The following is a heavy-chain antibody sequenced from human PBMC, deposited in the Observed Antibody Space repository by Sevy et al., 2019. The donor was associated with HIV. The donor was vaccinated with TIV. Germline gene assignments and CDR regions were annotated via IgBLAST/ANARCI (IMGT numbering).Heavy chain of an antibody. CDR2: ISAYNGNT. CDR1: GYTFTSYG. J-gene: IGHJ6*02. D-gene: IGHD2-2*01. V-gene: IGHV1-18*01. Sequence: ASVKVSCKASGYTFTSYGISWVRQAPGQGLEWMGWISAYNGNTNYAQKLQGRVTMTTDTSTSTAYMELRSLGSDDTAVYYCARGGYCSSTSCYGAGYYYYGMDVWGQGTTVTVSS. CDR3: ARGGYCSSTSCYGAGYYYYGMDV.